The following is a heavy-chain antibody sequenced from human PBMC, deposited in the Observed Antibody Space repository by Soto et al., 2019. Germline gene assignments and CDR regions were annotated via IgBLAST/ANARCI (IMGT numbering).Heavy chain of an antibody. J-gene: IGHJ6*02. D-gene: IGHD2-15*01. Sequence: ASVKVSCKASGYTFTSYGISWVRQAPGQGLEWMGWISAYNGNTNYAQKLQGRVTMTTDTSTSTAYMELRSLRSDDTAVYYCAREYCSGGSCYEIYYYYGMDVWG. V-gene: IGHV1-18*01. CDR2: ISAYNGNT. CDR3: AREYCSGGSCYEIYYYYGMDV. CDR1: GYTFTSYG.